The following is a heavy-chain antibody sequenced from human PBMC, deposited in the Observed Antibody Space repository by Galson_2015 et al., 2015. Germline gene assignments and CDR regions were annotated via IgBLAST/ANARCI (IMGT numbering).Heavy chain of an antibody. D-gene: IGHD1-14*01. J-gene: IGHJ4*02. V-gene: IGHV3-9*01. CDR1: GFTFDDYA. CDR3: AKDIGPLQPYYFDY. Sequence: SLRLSCAASGFTFDDYAMHWVRQAPGKGLEWVSGISWNSGSIGYADSVKGRFTISRDNAKNSLYLQMNSLRAEDTALYYCAKDIGPLQPYYFDYWGQGTLVTVSS. CDR2: ISWNSGSI.